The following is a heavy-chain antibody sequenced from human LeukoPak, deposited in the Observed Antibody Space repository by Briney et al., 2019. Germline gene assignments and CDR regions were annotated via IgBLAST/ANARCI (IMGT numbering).Heavy chain of an antibody. CDR3: ARDVSNYGAYDLWTAIDY. J-gene: IGHJ4*02. D-gene: IGHD3-3*01. V-gene: IGHV3-9*01. Sequence: GGSLRLSCAASGFTFDDYALHWVRQAPGKGLEWVSGISWNSGSIGYADSVKGRFTISRDNAKNSLYLQMNSLRAEDTALYYCARDVSNYGAYDLWTAIDYWGQGTLVTVSS. CDR2: ISWNSGSI. CDR1: GFTFDDYA.